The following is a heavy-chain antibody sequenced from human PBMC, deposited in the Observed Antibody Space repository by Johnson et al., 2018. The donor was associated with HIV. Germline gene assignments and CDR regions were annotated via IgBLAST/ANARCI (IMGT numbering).Heavy chain of an antibody. J-gene: IGHJ3*02. CDR3: ARWSRDGYNYLNDAFDI. D-gene: IGHD5-24*01. CDR2: SWNSGSI. CDR1: GFTVSSNY. Sequence: VQLVESGGGLIQPGGSLRLSCAASGFTVSSNYMSWVRQAPGKGLEWVSGISWNSGSIGYADSVKGRFTISRDNAKNSLYLQMNSLRAEDTAVYYCARWSRDGYNYLNDAFDIWGQGAVVTVSS. V-gene: IGHV3-53*01.